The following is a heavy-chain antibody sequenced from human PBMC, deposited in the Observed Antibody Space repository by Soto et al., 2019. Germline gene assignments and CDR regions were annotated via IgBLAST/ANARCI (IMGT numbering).Heavy chain of an antibody. CDR1: GYTFTSYG. CDR3: ARKPVVAATRAFDY. Sequence: ASVKVSCKASGYTFTSYGISGVRQAPGQRLEWMGWINAGNGNTKYSQKFQGRVTITRDTSASTAYMELSSLRSEDTAVYYCARKPVVAATRAFDYWGQGTLVTVSS. V-gene: IGHV1-3*01. D-gene: IGHD2-15*01. J-gene: IGHJ4*02. CDR2: INAGNGNT.